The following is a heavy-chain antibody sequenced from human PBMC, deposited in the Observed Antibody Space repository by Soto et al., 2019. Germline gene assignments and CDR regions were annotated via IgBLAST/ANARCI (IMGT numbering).Heavy chain of an antibody. J-gene: IGHJ5*02. CDR1: GYTFTSYD. CDR2: MNPNSGNT. V-gene: IGHV1-8*01. D-gene: IGHD6-6*01. Sequence: VSVKVSCKASGYTFTSYDINWVRQATGQGLEWMGWMNPNSGNTGYAQKFQGRVTMTRNTSISTAYMELSSLRSEDTAVYYCARVRPRIAARRFDPWGQGTLVTVSS. CDR3: ARVRPRIAARRFDP.